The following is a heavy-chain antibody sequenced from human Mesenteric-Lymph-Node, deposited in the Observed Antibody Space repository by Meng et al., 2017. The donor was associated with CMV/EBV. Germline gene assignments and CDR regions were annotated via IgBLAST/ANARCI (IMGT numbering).Heavy chain of an antibody. D-gene: IGHD3-22*01. V-gene: IGHV3-7*01. CDR1: GVTLSPYW. CDR2: IKEDGDVK. J-gene: IGHJ4*02. Sequence: GGSLRLSCAASGVTLSPYWMSWVRQTPGKGLDWVANIKEDGDVKYFVDSVKGRFTISRDNAKNSLYLQMNNLRAEDTAVYFCAREGDSSGYYHPSLDYWGQGTLVTVSS. CDR3: AREGDSSGYYHPSLDY.